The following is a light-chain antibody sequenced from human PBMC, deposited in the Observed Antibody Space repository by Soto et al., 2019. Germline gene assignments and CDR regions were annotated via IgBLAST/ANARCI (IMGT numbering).Light chain of an antibody. CDR2: DAS. CDR1: QSVSSY. CDR3: LRHSNWPRCFT. Sequence: EIVLTQSPATLSLSPGERATLSCRASQSVSSYLAWYQQTPGQAPRLLIYDASNSATGIPARFSGSGYGQDFTLTISNQEPEDFAVYVCLRHSNWPRCFTFVPGIKVDMK. V-gene: IGKV3-11*01. J-gene: IGKJ3*01.